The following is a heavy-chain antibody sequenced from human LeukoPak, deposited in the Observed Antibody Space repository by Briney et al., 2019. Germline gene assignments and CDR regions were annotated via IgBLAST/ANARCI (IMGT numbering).Heavy chain of an antibody. J-gene: IGHJ4*02. CDR1: GFTFSSYW. CDR3: ARDHYVRTHYYDSSGYLNY. Sequence: PGGSLRLSCAASGFTFSSYWMHWVRQAPGKGQVWVSRINSDGSSTSYADSVKGRFTISRDNAKNTLYLQMNSLRAEDTAVYYCARDHYVRTHYYDSSGYLNYWGQGTLVTVSS. D-gene: IGHD3-22*01. CDR2: INSDGSST. V-gene: IGHV3-74*01.